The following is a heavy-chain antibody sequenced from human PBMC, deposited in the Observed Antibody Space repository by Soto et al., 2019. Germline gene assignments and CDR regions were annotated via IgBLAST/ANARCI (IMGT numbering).Heavy chain of an antibody. CDR3: AKAIXLXXPRYYYGMDV. V-gene: IGHV3-30*18. D-gene: IGHD5-18*01. CDR2: ISYDGSNK. J-gene: IGHJ6*02. Sequence: QVQLVESGGGVVQPGRSLRLSCAASGFTFSSYGMHWVRQAPGKGLEWVAVISYDGSNKYYADSVKGRFTISRDNSKNTLYLQMXSLRAEDTAVYYCAKAIXLXXPRYYYGMDVWGQGTTVTVSS. CDR1: GFTFSSYG.